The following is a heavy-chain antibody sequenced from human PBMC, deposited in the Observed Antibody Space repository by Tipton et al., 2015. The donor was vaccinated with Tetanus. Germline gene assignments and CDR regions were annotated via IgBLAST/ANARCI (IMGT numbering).Heavy chain of an antibody. V-gene: IGHV4-39*01. CDR1: GSSITSTTHY. D-gene: IGHD3-22*01. Sequence: GLVKPSETLSLTCTVSGSSITSTTHYWGWIRQAPGKGLEWIGIIYYSGSTYYNASLRSRATISVDTSKNQFSLQLRSVTAADTAVYYCARQDTLNYYYVGYFHDWGQGTLVTVSS. CDR3: ARQDTLNYYYVGYFHD. J-gene: IGHJ1*01. CDR2: IYYSGST.